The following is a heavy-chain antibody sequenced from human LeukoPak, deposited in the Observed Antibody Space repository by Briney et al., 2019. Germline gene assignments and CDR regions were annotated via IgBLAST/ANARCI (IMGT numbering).Heavy chain of an antibody. V-gene: IGHV1-2*02. CDR2: INPNSGGT. CDR1: GYTFTGYY. D-gene: IGHD3-22*01. Sequence: GASVKVSCKASGYTFTGYYTHWVRQAPGQGLEWMGWINPNSGGTNYAQKFQGRVTMTRDTSISTAYMELSRLRSDDTAVYYCARDATYYYDSSGYYPVNAFDIWGQGTMVTVSS. CDR3: ARDATYYYDSSGYYPVNAFDI. J-gene: IGHJ3*02.